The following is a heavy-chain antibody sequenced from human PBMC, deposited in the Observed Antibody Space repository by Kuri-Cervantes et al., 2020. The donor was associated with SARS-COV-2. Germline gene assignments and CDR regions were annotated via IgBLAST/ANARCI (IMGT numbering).Heavy chain of an antibody. J-gene: IGHJ4*02. V-gene: IGHV3-21*01. CDR1: GFTFSSYS. CDR2: ISSSSSYI. D-gene: IGHD3-9*01. CDR3: ARGLVGVRYSDY. Sequence: GESLKISCAASGFTFSSYSMNWVRQAPGKGLEWVSSISSSSSYIYYADSVKGRLTISRDNAKNSLYLQMNSLRAEDTAVYYCARGLVGVRYSDYWGQGTLVTVSS.